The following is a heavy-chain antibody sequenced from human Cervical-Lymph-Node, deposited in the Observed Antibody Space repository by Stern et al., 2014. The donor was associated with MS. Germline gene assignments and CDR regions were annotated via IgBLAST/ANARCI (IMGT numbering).Heavy chain of an antibody. CDR2: IYYNGNT. CDR3: ARQSRDGYNSRYFYAMDV. CDR1: GGSISSYY. V-gene: IGHV4-59*08. J-gene: IGHJ6*02. D-gene: IGHD5-24*01. Sequence: QVQLVESGPGLVKPSETLSLTCTVSGGSISSYYWSWIRQPPGKGLEWIGYIYYNGNTNYNPSLKSRVTISVDASKDQFSLKLSSVTAADTAVYYCARQSRDGYNSRYFYAMDVWGQGATVTVSS.